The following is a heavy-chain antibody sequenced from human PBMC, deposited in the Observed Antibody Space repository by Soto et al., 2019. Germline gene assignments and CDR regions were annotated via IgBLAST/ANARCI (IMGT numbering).Heavy chain of an antibody. Sequence: EVQLVESGGGLVKPGGSLRLSCGASGFIFSSFTMNWVRQAPGKGLEWVSSISSSSSYIYYADLVKGRFTISRDNAKNSLYLQMNSLRIEDTAVYYCVKGLGGPGGQGTLVTVSS. CDR2: ISSSSSYI. J-gene: IGHJ5*02. CDR1: GFIFSSFT. V-gene: IGHV3-21*02. CDR3: VKGLGGP.